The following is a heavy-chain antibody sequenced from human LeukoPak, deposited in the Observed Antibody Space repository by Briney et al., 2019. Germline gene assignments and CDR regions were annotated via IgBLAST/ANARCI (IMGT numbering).Heavy chain of an antibody. Sequence: SETLSLTCAVYGGSFSGYYWSWIRQPPGKGLEWIGEINHSGSTNYNPSLKSRVTISVDTSKNQFSLKLSSVTAADTAVYYCARDLPGDCSSTSCYASFDYWGQGTLVTVSS. CDR2: INHSGST. J-gene: IGHJ4*02. CDR3: ARDLPGDCSSTSCYASFDY. CDR1: GGSFSGYY. D-gene: IGHD2-2*01. V-gene: IGHV4-34*01.